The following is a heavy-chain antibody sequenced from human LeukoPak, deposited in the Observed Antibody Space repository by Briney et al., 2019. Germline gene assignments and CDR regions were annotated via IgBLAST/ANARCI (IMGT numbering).Heavy chain of an antibody. CDR1: GYTFTSYG. CDR2: ISAYNGNT. V-gene: IGHV1-18*01. D-gene: IGHD1-26*01. J-gene: IGHJ4*02. Sequence: ASVKVSCKASGYTFTSYGISWVRQAPGQGLEWMGWISAYNGNTNYAQKLQGRVTMTTDTSTSTAYMELRSLRSDDTAVCYCARDPTLYAYSGSYPFDYWGQGTLVTVSS. CDR3: ARDPTLYAYSGSYPFDY.